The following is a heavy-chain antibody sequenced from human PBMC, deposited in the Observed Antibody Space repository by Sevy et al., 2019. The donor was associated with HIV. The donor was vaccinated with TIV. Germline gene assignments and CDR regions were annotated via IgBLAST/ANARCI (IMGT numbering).Heavy chain of an antibody. CDR1: GFPLSLYA. CDR2: FCFAGSRT. J-gene: IGHJ4*02. Sequence: GGSLRLSCAASGFPLSLYAMTWVRQAPGRGLEWVSTFCFAGSRTDYADSVKGRFTISRDNSKNTLYLQMSSLKADATAIYFCAREGCTKPHDYWGQGTLVTVSS. D-gene: IGHD2-8*01. V-gene: IGHV3-23*01. CDR3: AREGCTKPHDY.